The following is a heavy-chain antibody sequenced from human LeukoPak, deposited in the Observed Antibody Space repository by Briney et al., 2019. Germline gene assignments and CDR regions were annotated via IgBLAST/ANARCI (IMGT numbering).Heavy chain of an antibody. D-gene: IGHD1-20*01. CDR2: IRYDGTNK. Sequence: GGSLRLSCAASGFSFTSYGMHWVRQAPGKGLEWVAFIRYDGTNKYYADSAKGRFTISRDNSKNTLYLQMNSLRAEDTAVYYCASPAQGYITGTTAFDYWGQGTLVTVSS. J-gene: IGHJ4*02. CDR3: ASPAQGYITGTTAFDY. V-gene: IGHV3-30*02. CDR1: GFSFTSYG.